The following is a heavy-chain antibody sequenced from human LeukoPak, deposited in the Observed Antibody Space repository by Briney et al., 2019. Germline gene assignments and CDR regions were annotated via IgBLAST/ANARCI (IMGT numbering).Heavy chain of an antibody. V-gene: IGHV3-23*01. D-gene: IGHD6-19*01. CDR3: AKDGGQWLGAKFDY. CDR1: GFTFSTYA. J-gene: IGHJ4*02. Sequence: GGSLRLSCAASGFTFSTYAMTWVRQALGKGLEWVSGISGSGIGTFYADSVKGRFTISRDNSKNTLYLQMNSLRAEDTAVYYCAKDGGQWLGAKFDYWGQGTLVTVSS. CDR2: ISGSGIGT.